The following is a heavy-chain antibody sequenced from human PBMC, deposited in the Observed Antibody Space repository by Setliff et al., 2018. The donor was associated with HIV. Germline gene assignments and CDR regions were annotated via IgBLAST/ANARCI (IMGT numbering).Heavy chain of an antibody. J-gene: IGHJ4*02. CDR1: GGSISGFY. D-gene: IGHD2-2*01. V-gene: IGHV4-38-2*02. CDR2: VYNTGST. CDR3: ASSPAWRSDFGLHTFDY. Sequence: SETLSLTCTVSGGSISGFYWGWIRQPPGKGLEWIGSVYNTGSTYYNPSLKGRVTMSADTSKNQFSLKLSSVTAADTAVYYCASSPAWRSDFGLHTFDYWGQGTLVTVSS.